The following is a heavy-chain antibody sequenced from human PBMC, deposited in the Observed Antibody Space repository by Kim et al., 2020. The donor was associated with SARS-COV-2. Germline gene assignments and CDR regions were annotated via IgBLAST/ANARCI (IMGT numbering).Heavy chain of an antibody. D-gene: IGHD3-10*01. J-gene: IGHJ6*02. Sequence: GGSLRLSCAASGFTFSSYGMHWVRQAPGKGLEWVAVISYDGSNKYYADSVKGRFTISRDNSKNTLYLQMNSLRAEDTAVYYCAKDDRLLLWFGELPYYYGMDVWGQGTTVTVSS. CDR1: GFTFSSYG. CDR3: AKDDRLLLWFGELPYYYGMDV. CDR2: ISYDGSNK. V-gene: IGHV3-30*18.